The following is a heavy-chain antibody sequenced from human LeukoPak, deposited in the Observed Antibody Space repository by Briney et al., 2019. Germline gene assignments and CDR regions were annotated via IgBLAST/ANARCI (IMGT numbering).Heavy chain of an antibody. CDR3: ARGSYYGYYYFDY. D-gene: IGHD1-26*01. CDR2: IKHDGSEE. J-gene: IGHJ4*02. V-gene: IGHV3-7*01. Sequence: GGSLRLSCAASGFTFSNAWMSWVRQAPGKGLEWVANIKHDGSEEHYVDSVQGRFTISRDNAKNLLYLQMSSLRAEDTAVYYCARGSYYGYYYFDYWGQGTLVTVSS. CDR1: GFTFSNAW.